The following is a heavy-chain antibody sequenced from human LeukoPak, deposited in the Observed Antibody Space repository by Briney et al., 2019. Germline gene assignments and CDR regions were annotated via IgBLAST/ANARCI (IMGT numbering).Heavy chain of an antibody. V-gene: IGHV3-23*01. D-gene: IGHD3-3*01. CDR3: AKGLQHTIFGVDV. CDR1: RFSFSTYA. J-gene: IGHJ6*02. CDR2: ISAGGGST. Sequence: GGSLRLSCAASRFSFSTYAMHWVRQAPGKGLDGFSIISAGGGSTYSADSVKGRFTISRDNSKNTVYLQMSSLRAEDTAVYYCAKGLQHTIFGVDVCGQGTTVIVSS.